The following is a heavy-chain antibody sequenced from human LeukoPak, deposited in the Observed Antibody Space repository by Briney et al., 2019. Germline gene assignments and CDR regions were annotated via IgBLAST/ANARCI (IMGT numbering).Heavy chain of an antibody. Sequence: PSETLSLTCTVSGGSISSSSYYWGWIRQSPGKGLEWIGSIYYSGSTYYNPSLKSRVTISVDTSKNQFSLKLSSVTAADTAVYYCARRAHLYYMDVWGKGTTVTVSS. V-gene: IGHV4-39*01. J-gene: IGHJ6*03. CDR2: IYYSGST. CDR1: GGSISSSSYY. CDR3: ARRAHLYYMDV.